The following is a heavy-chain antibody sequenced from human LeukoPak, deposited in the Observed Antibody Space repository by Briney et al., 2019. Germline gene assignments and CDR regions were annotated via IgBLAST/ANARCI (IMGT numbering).Heavy chain of an antibody. D-gene: IGHD5-18*01. CDR1: GFTVSSNY. V-gene: IGHV3-53*01. CDR2: IYSGGST. Sequence: GGSLRLSCAASGFTVSSNYMSWVRQAPGQGLEWVPVIYSGGSTYFADSVKGRFTISRDNSRNTLYLQMNSLRAEDTAVYYCARSRRGYSYGSFDYWGQGTLVTVSS. CDR3: ARSRRGYSYGSFDY. J-gene: IGHJ4*02.